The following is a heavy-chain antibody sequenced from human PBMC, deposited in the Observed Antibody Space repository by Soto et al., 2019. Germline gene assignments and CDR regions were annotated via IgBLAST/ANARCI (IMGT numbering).Heavy chain of an antibody. Sequence: GESLKISCKGSGYSFTSYWIGWVRQMPGKGLEWMGIIYPGDSDTRYSPSFQGQGTISADKSISTAYLQWSSLKASDTAMYYCARRDSSSWYSYYFDYWGQGTLVTVSS. D-gene: IGHD6-13*01. CDR1: GYSFTSYW. CDR2: IYPGDSDT. CDR3: ARRDSSSWYSYYFDY. J-gene: IGHJ4*02. V-gene: IGHV5-51*01.